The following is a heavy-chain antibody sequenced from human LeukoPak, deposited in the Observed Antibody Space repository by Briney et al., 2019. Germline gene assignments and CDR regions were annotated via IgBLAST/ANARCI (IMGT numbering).Heavy chain of an antibody. CDR1: GFTFSSYA. V-gene: IGHV3-23*01. Sequence: PGGSLRLSCAASGFTFSSYAMSWVRQASGKGLEWVSAISDSCGSTYYADSVKGRFPISGDNSKNTLYLQMNSLRAEDTAVYYCAKVSWDYYGSGSYFYFDYWGQGTLVTVSS. J-gene: IGHJ4*02. D-gene: IGHD3-10*01. CDR3: AKVSWDYYGSGSYFYFDY. CDR2: ISDSCGST.